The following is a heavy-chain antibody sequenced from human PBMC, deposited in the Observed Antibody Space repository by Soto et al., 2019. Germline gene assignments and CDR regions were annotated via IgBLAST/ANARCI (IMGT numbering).Heavy chain of an antibody. J-gene: IGHJ1*01. D-gene: IGHD6-13*01. CDR3: VKDESINWYSGHFRH. V-gene: IGHV3-9*01. CDR2: INCNSGSI. CDR1: GFTFDYYG. Sequence: GGSLRLSCGASGFTFDYYGMHWGRQVPGKGLEWVSGINCNSGSIGYGDSVNGRFAISRDNAKNSLHLQMNSLSAEDTAFYYCVKDESINWYSGHFRHWGQGTLVTVSS.